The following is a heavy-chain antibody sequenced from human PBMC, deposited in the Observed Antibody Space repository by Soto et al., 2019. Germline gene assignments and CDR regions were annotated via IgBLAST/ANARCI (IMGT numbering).Heavy chain of an antibody. V-gene: IGHV3-48*01. D-gene: IGHD2-15*01. Sequence: GGSLRLSCAASGFTFSTYNMNWVRQAPGKGLEWLSFIRRDGTAKYYTESVRGRFTISRDDAKNSLYLQMNSLRAEDTAVFYCAKHLSNGSPDYWGQGTLVTVSS. CDR2: IRRDGTAK. J-gene: IGHJ4*02. CDR1: GFTFSTYN. CDR3: AKHLSNGSPDY.